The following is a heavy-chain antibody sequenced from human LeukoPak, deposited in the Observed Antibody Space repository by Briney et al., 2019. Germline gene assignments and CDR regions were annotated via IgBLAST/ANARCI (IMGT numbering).Heavy chain of an antibody. CDR1: GFTFSSYA. D-gene: IGHD2-2*01. J-gene: IGHJ4*02. CDR3: AKAGCGSTNCYVDY. V-gene: IGHV3-23*01. Sequence: GASLRLSCAASGFTFSSYAMSWVRQAPGKGLEWVSAISGSGGSTYYADSVKGRFTISRDNSKNTLYLQMNSLRAEDTAVYYCAKAGCGSTNCYVDYWGQGTLVTVSS. CDR2: ISGSGGST.